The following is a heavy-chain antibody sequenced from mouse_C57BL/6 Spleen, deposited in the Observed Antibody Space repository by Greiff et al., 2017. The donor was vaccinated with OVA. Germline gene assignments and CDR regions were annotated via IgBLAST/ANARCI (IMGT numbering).Heavy chain of an antibody. CDR1: GYSITSGYD. CDR2: ISYSGST. CDR3: ARETTVVAKDWYFDV. V-gene: IGHV3-1*01. Sequence: EVKLKESGPGMVKPSQSLSLTCTVTGYSITSGYDWHWIRHFPGNKLEWMGYISYSGSTNYNPSLKSRISITHDTSKNHFFLKLNSVTTEDTATYYCARETTVVAKDWYFDVWGTGTTVTVSS. J-gene: IGHJ1*03. D-gene: IGHD1-1*01.